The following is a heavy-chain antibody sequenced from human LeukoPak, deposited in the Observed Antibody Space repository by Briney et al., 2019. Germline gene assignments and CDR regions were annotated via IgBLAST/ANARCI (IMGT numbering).Heavy chain of an antibody. V-gene: IGHV3-23*01. CDR1: GFTLSTNA. CDR3: AKDVGKWESLHFFDY. J-gene: IGHJ4*02. D-gene: IGHD1-26*01. CDR2: ISGSGAST. Sequence: GGFLRLSCLTSGFTLSTNAMSWVRQAPGKGLEWISGISGSGASTYYADSVKGRFTISRDDSRNTQYLQMNSLRGDDTAVYYCAKDVGKWESLHFFDYWGQGTLVTVSS.